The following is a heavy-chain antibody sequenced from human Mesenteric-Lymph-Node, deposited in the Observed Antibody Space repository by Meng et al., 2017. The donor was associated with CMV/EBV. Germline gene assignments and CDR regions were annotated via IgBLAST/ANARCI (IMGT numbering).Heavy chain of an antibody. CDR3: ARGDGYNYWNY. CDR2: IYRGGNT. D-gene: IGHD5-24*01. J-gene: IGHJ4*02. Sequence: ARAAVGFTRSTNYLSWVRQTPGEGLEWVSVIYRGGNTYYADSVNGRFTISRDNSKNTLYLEMSSLRVEDTAVYYCARGDGYNYWNYWGQGTLVTVSS. V-gene: IGHV3-53*01. CDR1: GFTRSTNY.